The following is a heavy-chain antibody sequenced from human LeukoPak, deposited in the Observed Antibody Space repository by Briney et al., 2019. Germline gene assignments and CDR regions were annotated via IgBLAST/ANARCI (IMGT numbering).Heavy chain of an antibody. CDR1: GGTFSSYA. V-gene: IGHV1-69*13. D-gene: IGHD2-15*01. Sequence: ASVKVSCKASGGTFSSYAISWVRQAPGQGLEWMGGIIPIFGTANYAQKFQGRVTITADESTSTAYMELSSLRSEDTAVYYCARDQDCSGGSCSSKFIGYWGQGTLVTVSS. CDR3: ARDQDCSGGSCSSKFIGY. J-gene: IGHJ4*02. CDR2: IIPIFGTA.